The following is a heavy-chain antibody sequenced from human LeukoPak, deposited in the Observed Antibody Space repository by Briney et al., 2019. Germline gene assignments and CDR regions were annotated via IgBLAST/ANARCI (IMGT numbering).Heavy chain of an antibody. CDR3: ARDIYDSGSFDY. V-gene: IGHV3-30*03. CDR1: GFTFSSYG. D-gene: IGHD1-26*01. CDR2: ISYDGSNK. Sequence: GGSLRLSCAASGFTFSSYGMHWVRQAPGKGLEWVAVISYDGSNKYYADSVKGRFTISRDNSKNTLYLQMNSLRAEDTAVYYCARDIYDSGSFDYWGQGTLVTVSS. J-gene: IGHJ4*02.